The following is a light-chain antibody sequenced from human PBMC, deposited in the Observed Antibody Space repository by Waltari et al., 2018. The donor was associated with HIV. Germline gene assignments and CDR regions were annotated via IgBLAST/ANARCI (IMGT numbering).Light chain of an antibody. CDR1: QSVSSN. CDR3: QQYNNWPPCT. J-gene: IGKJ2*02. Sequence: ELVMSPSPATLSVSPGERATLSCSASQSVSSNLAWYQQKPGQAPRLLIYGASTRATGIPARFSGSGSGTDFTLTISSLQSEDFAVYYCQQYNNWPPCTFGQGTKLEIK. CDR2: GAS. V-gene: IGKV3-15*01.